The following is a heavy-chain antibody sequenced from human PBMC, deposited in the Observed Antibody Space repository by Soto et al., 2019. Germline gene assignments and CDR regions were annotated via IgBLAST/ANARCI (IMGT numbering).Heavy chain of an antibody. Sequence: ASVKVSCKTSGYTFSNYGINWVRQAPGQGLEWMGWISAYNGNTNFAQKLQGRVSLTTDTSWTTAYMELRSLTSDDTAVYYCARDLVPGYTGFSDYWGQGTLVTVSS. CDR3: ARDLVPGYTGFSDY. D-gene: IGHD5-12*01. V-gene: IGHV1-18*01. CDR2: ISAYNGNT. CDR1: GYTFSNYG. J-gene: IGHJ4*02.